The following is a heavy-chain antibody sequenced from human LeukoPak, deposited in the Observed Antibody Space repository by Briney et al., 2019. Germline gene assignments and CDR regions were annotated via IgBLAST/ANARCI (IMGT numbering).Heavy chain of an antibody. CDR2: IHYSGRT. CDR3: ARRRYYDSSGYLE. CDR1: GDSVSRSDSY. Sequence: SETLSLTXTIFGDSVSRSDSYWDWIRQPPGKGLEWIGTIHYSGRTYYSPSLKSRVTLSVDMSNNQFSLTLSSVTAADTALYFCARRRYYDSSGYLEWGQGTLVTVSS. J-gene: IGHJ1*01. D-gene: IGHD3-22*01. V-gene: IGHV4-39*01.